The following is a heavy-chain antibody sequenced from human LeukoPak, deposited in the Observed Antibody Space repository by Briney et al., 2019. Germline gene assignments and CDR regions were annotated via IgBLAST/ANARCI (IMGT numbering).Heavy chain of an antibody. V-gene: IGHV3-43*01. CDR3: AKDYVTGWGRGVFDY. J-gene: IGHJ4*02. CDR2: ISWDGGST. D-gene: IGHD3-16*01. Sequence: GGSLRLSCAASGFTFDDYTMHWVRQAPGKGLEWVSLISWDGGSTYYADSVKGRFTISRDNSKNSLYLQMNSLRTEDTALYYCAKDYVTGWGRGVFDYWGQGTLVTVSS. CDR1: GFTFDDYT.